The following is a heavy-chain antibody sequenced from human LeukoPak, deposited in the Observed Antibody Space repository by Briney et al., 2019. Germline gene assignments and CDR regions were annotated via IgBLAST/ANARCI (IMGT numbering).Heavy chain of an antibody. Sequence: GGSLRLSCAASGFTFSSYAMSWVRQAPGKGLEWVSAISGSGGSIYYADSVKGRFTISRDNSKNTLYLQMNSLRAEDTAVYYCAKGHYYDSSGYYELYYYGMDVWGQGTTVTVSS. CDR1: GFTFSSYA. J-gene: IGHJ6*02. CDR2: ISGSGGSI. V-gene: IGHV3-23*01. D-gene: IGHD3-22*01. CDR3: AKGHYYDSSGYYELYYYGMDV.